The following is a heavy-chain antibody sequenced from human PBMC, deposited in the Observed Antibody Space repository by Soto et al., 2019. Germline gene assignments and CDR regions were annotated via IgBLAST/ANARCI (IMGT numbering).Heavy chain of an antibody. J-gene: IGHJ5*02. Sequence: SETLSLTCTVSGGSVSSGSYYWSWIRQPPGKGLEWIGRIYTSGSTNYNPSLKSRVTMSVDTSKNQFSLKLSSVTAADTAVYYCAREQGCSSTSCYTSGWFDPWGQGTLVTVSS. CDR3: AREQGCSSTSCYTSGWFDP. CDR1: GGSVSSGSYY. V-gene: IGHV4-61*01. D-gene: IGHD2-2*02. CDR2: IYTSGST.